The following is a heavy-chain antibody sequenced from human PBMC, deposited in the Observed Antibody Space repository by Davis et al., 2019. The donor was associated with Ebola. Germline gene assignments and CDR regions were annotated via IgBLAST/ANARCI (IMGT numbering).Heavy chain of an antibody. CDR3: AGNSVTTRLDYYGMDV. D-gene: IGHD4-17*01. CDR1: GYTFTRFA. J-gene: IGHJ6*04. Sequence: AASVKVSCKASGYTFTRFAIHWVRQAPGQRLEWMGWINAGNGNTIYSQNFQGRVTITRDTSASTVYMELSSLRSEDTAVYYCAGNSVTTRLDYYGMDVWGKGTTVTVSS. V-gene: IGHV1-3*01. CDR2: INAGNGNT.